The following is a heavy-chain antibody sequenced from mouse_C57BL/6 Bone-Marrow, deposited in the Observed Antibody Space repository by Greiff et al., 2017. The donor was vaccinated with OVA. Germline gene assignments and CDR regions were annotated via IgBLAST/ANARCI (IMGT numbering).Heavy chain of an antibody. CDR2: INPNNGGT. CDR3: ERRGRKDYAMDY. Sequence: VQLQQSGPELVKPGASVKIPCKASGYTFTDYNMDWVKQSHGKSLEWIGDINPNNGGTIYNQKFKGKATLTVDKSSSTAYMELRSLTSEDTAVYYYERRGRKDYAMDYWGQGTSVTVSS. CDR1: GYTFTDYN. V-gene: IGHV1-18*01. J-gene: IGHJ4*01.